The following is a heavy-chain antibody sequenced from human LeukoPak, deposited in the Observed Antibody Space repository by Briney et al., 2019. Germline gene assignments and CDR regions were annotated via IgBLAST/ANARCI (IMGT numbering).Heavy chain of an antibody. CDR3: VRGVDRSGYFAY. V-gene: IGHV1-8*01. CDR2: MNPNSGNI. CDR1: GYTFTSYD. Sequence: ASVKVSCKTSGYTFTSYDINWVRQATGQGLEWMGWMNPNSGNIAYAQKFQGRVTMTRYASISTAYMDLSSLRSEDTAVYYCVRGVDRSGYFAYWGQGTLVTVSS. J-gene: IGHJ4*02. D-gene: IGHD3-22*01.